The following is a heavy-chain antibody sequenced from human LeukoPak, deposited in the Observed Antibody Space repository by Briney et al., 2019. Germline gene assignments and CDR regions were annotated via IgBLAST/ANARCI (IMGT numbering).Heavy chain of an antibody. Sequence: GGSLRLSCAASGFTFSSYSVNWVRQAPGKGLEWVSYISSSSSTIYYADSVKGRFTISRDNAKNSLYLQMNSLRAEDTAVYYCARDRSMLPLSDWGQGTLATVSS. J-gene: IGHJ4*02. CDR3: ARDRSMLPLSD. CDR2: ISSSSSTI. V-gene: IGHV3-48*01. CDR1: GFTFSSYS. D-gene: IGHD3-10*02.